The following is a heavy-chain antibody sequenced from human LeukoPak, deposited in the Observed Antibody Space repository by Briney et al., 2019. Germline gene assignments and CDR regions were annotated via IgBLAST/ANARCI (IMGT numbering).Heavy chain of an antibody. CDR3: ARVSDISVAAYFDY. D-gene: IGHD6-19*01. V-gene: IGHV3-23*01. CDR2: ITGSLIST. J-gene: IGHJ4*02. CDR1: GFSFSSYG. Sequence: HPGGSLRLSCAASGFSFSSYGMSWVRQAPGKGLEWVSGITGSLISTYYADSVKGRFTISRDNSKNTLYLQMNSLRAEDTAVYYCARVSDISVAAYFDYWGQGTLVTVSS.